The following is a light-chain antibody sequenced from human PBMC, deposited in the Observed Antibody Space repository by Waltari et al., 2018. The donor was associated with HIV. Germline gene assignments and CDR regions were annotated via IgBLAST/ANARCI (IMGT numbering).Light chain of an antibody. CDR3: SSYAGSGTLL. J-gene: IGLJ2*01. CDR1: NSDVGNYNY. V-gene: IGLV2-23*02. Sequence: QSALTQPASVSGSPGQSVTISCTGTNSDVGNYNYVSWYQQHPGKAPKLIIYDVTKRPSGISNRFSGSKSANTASLTVSGLQTEDEADYYCSSYAGSGTLLFGGGTILTVL. CDR2: DVT.